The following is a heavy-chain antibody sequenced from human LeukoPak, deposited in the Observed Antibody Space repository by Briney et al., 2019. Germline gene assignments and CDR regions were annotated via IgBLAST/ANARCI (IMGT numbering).Heavy chain of an antibody. J-gene: IGHJ6*02. CDR2: TYSGGST. V-gene: IGHV3-66*01. Sequence: GGSLRLSCAASGFTVSSNYMSWVRQAPGKGLEWVSVTYSGGSTYYADSVKGRFTISRDNSKNTLYLQMNSLRAEDTAVYYCARDNYYGSGSRRPPGYYYYGMDVWGQGTTVTVSS. CDR1: GFTVSSNY. CDR3: ARDNYYGSGSRRPPGYYYYGMDV. D-gene: IGHD3-10*01.